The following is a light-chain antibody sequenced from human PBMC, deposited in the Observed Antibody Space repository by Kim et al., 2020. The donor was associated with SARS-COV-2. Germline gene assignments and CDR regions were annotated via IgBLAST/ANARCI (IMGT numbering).Light chain of an antibody. V-gene: IGKV3-20*01. CDR3: QHYGSSLLT. Sequence: EIVLTQSPGTLSLSPGERATHSCRATQSVTSTYLAWYQQKPGQAPRLLIYGASSRATGIPDRFSGSGSGTDFTLTISRLEPEDFAVYYCQHYGSSLLTFGPGTKVDIK. CDR1: QSVTSTY. CDR2: GAS. J-gene: IGKJ3*01.